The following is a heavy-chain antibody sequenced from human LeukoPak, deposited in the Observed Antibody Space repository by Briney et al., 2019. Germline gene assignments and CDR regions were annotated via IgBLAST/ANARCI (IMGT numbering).Heavy chain of an antibody. D-gene: IGHD3-3*01. J-gene: IGHJ3*02. CDR2: ITDSGGDT. V-gene: IGHV3-23*01. Sequence: GGSLRLSCTASGFTFSNYAMSWVRQAPGTGLEWFSAITDSGGDTYHSDSVKGRFIISRDNSKNSLYLHMNSLRAEDTAVYHCAKAPRTDNIWSGYYAPLLKKDQIPSGDAFDIWGQGTMVTVSS. CDR1: GFTFSNYA. CDR3: AKAPRTDNIWSGYYAPLLKKDQIPSGDAFDI.